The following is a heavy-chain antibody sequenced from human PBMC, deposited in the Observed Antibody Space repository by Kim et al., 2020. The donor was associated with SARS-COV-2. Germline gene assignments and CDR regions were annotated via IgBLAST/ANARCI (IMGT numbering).Heavy chain of an antibody. J-gene: IGHJ4*02. CDR2: IYFTGST. Sequence: SETLSLTCNVSADSMSGYFWSWIRQAPGKGPEWLGHIYFTGSTKYNPPFQSRLSISVDTSNSRFSLTLTSVTAADTAVYFCARGGAIYGSGSYGFGAFWGQGIPVTVSS. CDR3: ARGGAIYGSGSYGFGAF. D-gene: IGHD3-10*01. V-gene: IGHV4-59*01. CDR1: ADSMSGYF.